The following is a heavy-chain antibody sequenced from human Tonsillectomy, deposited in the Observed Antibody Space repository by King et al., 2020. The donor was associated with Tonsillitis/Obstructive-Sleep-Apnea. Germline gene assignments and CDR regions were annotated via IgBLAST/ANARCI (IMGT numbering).Heavy chain of an antibody. Sequence: QLQESGPGLVKPSETLSLTCTVSGGSISSYYWSWIRQPAGKGLEWIGLIDTSGNTNYNPSLKTRVTMSVDTSKNQFSLKLSSVTAADTAVYYCARDLSSSAYNWFDPWGQGILVTVSS. CDR3: ARDLSSSAYNWFDP. V-gene: IGHV4-4*07. D-gene: IGHD6-13*01. CDR1: GGSISSYY. J-gene: IGHJ5*02. CDR2: IDTSGNT.